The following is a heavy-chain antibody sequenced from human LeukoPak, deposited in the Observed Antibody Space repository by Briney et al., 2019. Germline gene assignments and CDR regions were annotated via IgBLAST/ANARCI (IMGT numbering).Heavy chain of an antibody. V-gene: IGHV3-33*01. CDR1: GFTITNYA. CDR2: IWYDGSDK. J-gene: IGHJ4*02. Sequence: PGGSLRLSCAASGFTITNYAMQWVRQAPGTGLEWVAIIWYDGSDKYYTYSVKGRFTISRDNSKNTLYLQMNSLRVDDTAVYYCARGLSPDYWGQGTLVTVSS. CDR3: ARGLSPDY.